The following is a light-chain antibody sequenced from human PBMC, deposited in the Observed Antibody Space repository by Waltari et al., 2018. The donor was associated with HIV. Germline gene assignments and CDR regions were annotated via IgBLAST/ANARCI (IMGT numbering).Light chain of an antibody. CDR2: DNN. CDR3: GAWDSSLSAVL. J-gene: IGLJ2*01. V-gene: IGLV1-51*01. CDR1: GSNMGNNY. Sequence: QSVLTQPPSVSAAPGQKVTISCSGSGSNMGNNYVSWYQQVPGTAPKLLIYDNNQRPSGFLDRFSGSKSGTSATLGITGLQTGDEADYYCGAWDSSLSAVLFGGGTKLTVL.